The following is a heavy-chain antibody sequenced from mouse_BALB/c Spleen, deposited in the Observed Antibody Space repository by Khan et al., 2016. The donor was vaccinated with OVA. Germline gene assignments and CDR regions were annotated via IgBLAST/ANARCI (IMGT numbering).Heavy chain of an antibody. D-gene: IGHD1-1*01. CDR2: ISYSGNT. J-gene: IGHJ2*01. Sequence: EVQLVESGPGLVKPSQSLSLTCTVTGYSITRDYAWNWIRQFPGNKLEWMGYISYSGNTKYNPSLKSRISITRDTSKNQFFLQLNSVTIEDTATYYCARVYGGDFDYWGQGTTLTVSS. V-gene: IGHV3-2*02. CDR3: ARVYGGDFDY. CDR1: GYSITRDYA.